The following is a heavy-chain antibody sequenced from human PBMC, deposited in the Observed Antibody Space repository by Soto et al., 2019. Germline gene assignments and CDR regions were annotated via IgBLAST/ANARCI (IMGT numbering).Heavy chain of an antibody. CDR2: IIPIFGTA. CDR3: ARGVATDFYGDPYFDY. J-gene: IGHJ4*02. D-gene: IGHD4-17*01. V-gene: IGHV1-69*01. Sequence: QVQLVQSGAEVKKPGSSVKVSCKASGGTFSSYAISWVRQAPGQGLEWMGGIIPIFGTANYAQKFQGRVTINADEATSTAYMELSSLRSEDTAVYYCARGVATDFYGDPYFDYWGQGTLVTVSS. CDR1: GGTFSSYA.